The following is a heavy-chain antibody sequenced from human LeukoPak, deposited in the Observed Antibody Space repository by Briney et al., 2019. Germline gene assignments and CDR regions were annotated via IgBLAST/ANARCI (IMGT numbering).Heavy chain of an antibody. D-gene: IGHD2/OR15-2a*01. CDR3: ARDFNSRDYYYYYYMDV. Sequence: SETLSLTCTVSGGSISSHYWSWIRQPPGKGLERIGYIYYSGSTNYNPSLKSRVTISVDTSKNQFSLKLSSVTAADTAVYYCARDFNSRDYYYYYYMDVWGKGTTVTVSS. V-gene: IGHV4-59*11. CDR1: GGSISSHY. J-gene: IGHJ6*03. CDR2: IYYSGST.